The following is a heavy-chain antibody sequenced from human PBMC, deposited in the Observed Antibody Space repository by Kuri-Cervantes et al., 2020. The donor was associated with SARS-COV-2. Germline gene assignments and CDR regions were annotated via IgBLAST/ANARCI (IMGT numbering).Heavy chain of an antibody. CDR2: INPSEGYS. CDR1: GYTFTSYV. Sequence: ASVKVSCKASGYTFTSYVISWVRQAPGQGLEWMGIINPSEGYSTYAQKFQGRVTMTRDTSTSTVYMELSSLTSDDTAVYYFARDQSSSWYNWFDPWGPGTLVTVSS. CDR3: ARDQSSSWYNWFDP. D-gene: IGHD6-13*01. V-gene: IGHV1-46*01. J-gene: IGHJ5*02.